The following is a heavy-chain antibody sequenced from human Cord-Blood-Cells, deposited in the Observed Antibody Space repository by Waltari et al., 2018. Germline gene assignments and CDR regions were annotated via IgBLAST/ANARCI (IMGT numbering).Heavy chain of an antibody. Sequence: EVQLLESGGGLVQPGGSLRLSCAASGFTFSSYAMSWVRQALGKGLEWVSAISGRGCGTYYADSVKGRFTISRDNSKNTLYLQMNSLRAEDTAVYYCAKDYYGSGSYPLFDYWGQGTLVTVSS. V-gene: IGHV3-23*01. CDR2: ISGRGCGT. CDR1: GFTFSSYA. J-gene: IGHJ4*02. D-gene: IGHD3-10*01. CDR3: AKDYYGSGSYPLFDY.